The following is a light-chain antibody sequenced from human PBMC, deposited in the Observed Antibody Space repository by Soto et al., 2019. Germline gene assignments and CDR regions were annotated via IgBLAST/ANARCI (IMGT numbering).Light chain of an antibody. CDR2: DAS. V-gene: IGKV1-17*03. CDR3: QQYYNLPIT. CDR1: QGISNY. J-gene: IGKJ5*01. Sequence: DIQMTQSPSAMSAFVGDRVTITCRASQGISNYLVWFQQKPGKVPKRLIYDASSLQTGVPSRFSGSGSGTYFTFTISSLQPEDIATYYCQQYYNLPITFGQGTRLEIK.